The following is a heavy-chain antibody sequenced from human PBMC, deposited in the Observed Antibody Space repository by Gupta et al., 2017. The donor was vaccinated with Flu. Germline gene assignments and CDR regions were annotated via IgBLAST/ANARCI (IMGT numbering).Heavy chain of an antibody. CDR1: GYTFTSYD. V-gene: IGHV1-8*01. J-gene: IGHJ4*02. D-gene: IGHD3-22*01. CDR3: ARNLFRASRYYYDSSGYSDY. Sequence: QVQLVQSGAEVKKPGASVKVSCKASGYTFTSYDINWVRQATGQGLEWMGWMNPNSGNTGYAQKFQGRVTMTRNTSISTAYMELSSLRSEDTAVYYCARNLFRASRYYYDSSGYSDYWGQGTLVTVSS. CDR2: MNPNSGNT.